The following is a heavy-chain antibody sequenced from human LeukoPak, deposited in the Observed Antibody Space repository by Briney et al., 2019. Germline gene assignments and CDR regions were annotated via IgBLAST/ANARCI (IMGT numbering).Heavy chain of an antibody. CDR3: ARGGGFYYHYYYMDI. V-gene: IGHV1-2*02. Sequence: ASVKVSCKASGYTFTGYYMHWVRQAHGQGLEWMGWINPNSGGTNYAQKFQGRVTMTRDTSISTAYMELSRLRSDDTAVYYCARGGGFYYHYYYMDIWGKGTTVTVSS. D-gene: IGHD2-21*02. CDR2: INPNSGGT. CDR1: GYTFTGYY. J-gene: IGHJ6*03.